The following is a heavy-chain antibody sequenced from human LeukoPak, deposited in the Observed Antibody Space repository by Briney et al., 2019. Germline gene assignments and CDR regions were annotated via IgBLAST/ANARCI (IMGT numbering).Heavy chain of an antibody. V-gene: IGHV3-9*01. CDR3: AKDIAAAGKSGFDY. Sequence: PGRSLRLSCAASGFTFDDYAMHWVRQASGKGLEWVSGISWNSGSIGYADSVKGRFTISRDNAKNSLYLQMNSLRAEDTALYYCAKDIAAAGKSGFDYWGQGTLVTVSS. J-gene: IGHJ4*02. CDR2: ISWNSGSI. CDR1: GFTFDDYA. D-gene: IGHD6-13*01.